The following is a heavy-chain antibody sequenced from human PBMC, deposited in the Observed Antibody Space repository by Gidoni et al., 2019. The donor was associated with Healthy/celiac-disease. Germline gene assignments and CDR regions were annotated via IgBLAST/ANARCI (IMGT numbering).Heavy chain of an antibody. Sequence: QVPLVQSGAAVKKPGASVKVSCTASGYPFPGYYMTWVRQAPGQGLEWMGWINPNSGGTNYAQKFQGRVTMTRDTSISTAYMELSRLRSDDTAVYYGARDHTQLMATILFGGPVDYWGQGTLVTVSS. CDR2: INPNSGGT. D-gene: IGHD5-12*01. CDR1: GYPFPGYY. V-gene: IGHV1-2*02. CDR3: ARDHTQLMATILFGGPVDY. J-gene: IGHJ4*02.